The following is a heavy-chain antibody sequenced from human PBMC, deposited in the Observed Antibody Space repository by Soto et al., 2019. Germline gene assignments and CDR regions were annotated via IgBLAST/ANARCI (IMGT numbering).Heavy chain of an antibody. D-gene: IGHD2-15*01. CDR3: AKETDIVVVVTVNDF. J-gene: IGHJ4*02. Sequence: EVQLLESGGGLVQPGGSLRLSCAASGFTFSSYAMSWVRQAPVKGLEWVSGISGSGSSTFYADSVKGRFTISRDNSKNTLYLQMNSLRVEDTAVYYCAKETDIVVVVTVNDFWGQGTLVTVSS. CDR1: GFTFSSYA. V-gene: IGHV3-23*01. CDR2: ISGSGSST.